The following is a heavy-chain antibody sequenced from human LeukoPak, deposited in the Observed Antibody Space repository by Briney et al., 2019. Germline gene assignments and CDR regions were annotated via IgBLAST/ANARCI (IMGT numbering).Heavy chain of an antibody. V-gene: IGHV3-30-3*01. D-gene: IGHD7-27*01. CDR2: ISYDGSNK. Sequence: GRSLRLSCAASGFTYSSYAMHWVRQAPGKGLEWVAVISYDGSNKYYADSVKGRFTISRDNSKNTLYVQMNSLRAEDTAVYYCATGDWFDPWGQGTLVTVSS. J-gene: IGHJ5*02. CDR3: ATGDWFDP. CDR1: GFTYSSYA.